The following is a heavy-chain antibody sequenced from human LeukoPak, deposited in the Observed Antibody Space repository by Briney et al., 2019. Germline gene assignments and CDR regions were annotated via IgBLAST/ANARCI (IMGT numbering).Heavy chain of an antibody. CDR3: AKDREGSSGWYGPYYYAMDV. CDR1: GFTFSSYA. D-gene: IGHD6-19*01. V-gene: IGHV3-23*01. CDR2: LSGDST. J-gene: IGHJ6*02. Sequence: PGGSLRLSCAASGFTFSSYAMNWVRQAPGKGLGWVSGLSGDSTEYADPMKGRVSISSNNSQNTLFLQMNSLRAEDTAVHHCAKDREGSSGWYGPYYYAMDVWGRGTTVTVSS.